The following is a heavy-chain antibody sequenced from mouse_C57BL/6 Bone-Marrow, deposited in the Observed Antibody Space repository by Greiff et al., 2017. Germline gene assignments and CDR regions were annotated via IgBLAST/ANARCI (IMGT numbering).Heavy chain of an antibody. J-gene: IGHJ4*01. CDR3: ASNDDGYYYAMDY. Sequence: QVQLQQPGAELVMPGASVKLSCKASGYTFTSYWMHWVKQRPGQGLEWIGEIDPSDSYTNYNQKFKGKSTLTVDKSSSTAYMQLSSLTSEDSAVYYCASNDDGYYYAMDYWGQGTSVTVSS. CDR2: IDPSDSYT. D-gene: IGHD2-12*01. V-gene: IGHV1-69*01. CDR1: GYTFTSYW.